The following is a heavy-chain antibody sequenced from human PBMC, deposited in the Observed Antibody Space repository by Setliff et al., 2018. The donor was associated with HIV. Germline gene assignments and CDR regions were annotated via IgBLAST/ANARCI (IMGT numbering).Heavy chain of an antibody. J-gene: IGHJ4*02. D-gene: IGHD6-6*01. V-gene: IGHV3-11*06. Sequence: PGGSLRLSCAASGFTFRDYYMSWIRQAPGKGLEWISYISSSSSYTNYADSVKGRFTISRDNAKNSLYLQMNSLRAEDTAVYYCARDVGSSSYFDYWGQGTLVTVSS. CDR1: GFTFRDYY. CDR3: ARDVGSSSYFDY. CDR2: ISSSSSYT.